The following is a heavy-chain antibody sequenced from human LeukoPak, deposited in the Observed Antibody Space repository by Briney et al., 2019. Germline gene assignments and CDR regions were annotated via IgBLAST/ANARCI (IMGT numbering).Heavy chain of an antibody. CDR2: ISAGGATT. CDR3: AKTYYDTTYFDY. Sequence: GGSLRLSCGASGFTFSTYAMNWVRQAPGKGLEWVSAISAGGATTYYADSVKGRFTISRDNSKNTVHLQMNSLRAEDTAVYYCAKTYYDTTYFDYWGQGTLVTASS. CDR1: GFTFSTYA. V-gene: IGHV3-23*01. D-gene: IGHD3-22*01. J-gene: IGHJ4*02.